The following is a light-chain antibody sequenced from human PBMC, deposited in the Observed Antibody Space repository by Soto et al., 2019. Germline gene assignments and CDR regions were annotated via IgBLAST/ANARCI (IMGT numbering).Light chain of an antibody. J-gene: IGKJ1*01. CDR2: RGS. CDR1: QNIRGNE. CDR3: QDYGTSAPWT. V-gene: IGKV3-20*01. Sequence: VLTQSPGTLSLSPGERTTLSCRASQNIRGNELAWYQQKPGQPPRLLIYRGSSRAPGIPDRFSGRGSGTEFTLTISRLEPEDFAVYYCQDYGTSAPWTFGQGPSVEIK.